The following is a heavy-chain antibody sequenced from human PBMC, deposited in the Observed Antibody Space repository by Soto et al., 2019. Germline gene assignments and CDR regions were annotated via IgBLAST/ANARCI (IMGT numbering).Heavy chain of an antibody. V-gene: IGHV4-59*08. CDR2: IYYSGST. J-gene: IGHJ5*02. D-gene: IGHD3-10*01. Sequence: PSETLSLTCTVSGGSISSYYWSWIRQPPGKGLEWIGYIYYSGSTNYNSSLKSRVTISVDTSKNQFSLKLSSVTAADTAVYYCARLTISLVRGVPNWFDPWGHGTLVTVSS. CDR3: ARLTISLVRGVPNWFDP. CDR1: GGSISSYY.